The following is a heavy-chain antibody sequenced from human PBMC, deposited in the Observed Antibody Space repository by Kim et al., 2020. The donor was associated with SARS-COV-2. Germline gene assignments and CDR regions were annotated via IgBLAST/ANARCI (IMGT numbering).Heavy chain of an antibody. CDR3: ARRSVGSGTDY. Sequence: NDYASTLKRRITIPPTTSKNQFSLQLNSVTPEDTAMYYCARRSVGSGTDYWGQGTLVTVSS. V-gene: IGHV6-1*01. CDR2: N. J-gene: IGHJ4*02. D-gene: IGHD2-15*01.